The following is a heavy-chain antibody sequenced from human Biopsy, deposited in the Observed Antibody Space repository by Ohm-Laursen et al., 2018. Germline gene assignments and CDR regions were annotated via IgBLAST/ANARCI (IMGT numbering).Heavy chain of an antibody. D-gene: IGHD4-23*01. CDR2: ISSGGTTI. V-gene: IGHV3-11*01. CDR3: ARDTRWSPYHMDV. J-gene: IGHJ6*02. CDR1: GFPFSDYY. Sequence: GSLRLSCAASGFPFSDYYMRWIRQAPGKELEWVSYISSGGTTIYYADSVKGRFTISRDNAKNSLYLQMNSLRADDTAVYYCARDTRWSPYHMDVWGQGTTVTVSS.